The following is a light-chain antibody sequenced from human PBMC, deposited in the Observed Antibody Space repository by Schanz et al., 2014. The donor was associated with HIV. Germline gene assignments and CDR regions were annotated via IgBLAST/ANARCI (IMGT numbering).Light chain of an antibody. CDR3: ATWDITLNGPV. Sequence: QSVLTQPPSASATPGQRVTISCSGGGSNIGNNYVNWYQQPPGTAPKLLIFFTDHRPSGVPARFSGSKSGTSASLAISGLQSDDEADYYCATWDITLNGPVFGGGTKLTVL. CDR1: GSNIGNNY. J-gene: IGLJ2*01. V-gene: IGLV1-44*01. CDR2: FTD.